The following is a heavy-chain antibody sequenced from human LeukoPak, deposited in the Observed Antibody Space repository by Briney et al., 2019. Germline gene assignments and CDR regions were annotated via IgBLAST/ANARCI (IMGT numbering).Heavy chain of an antibody. J-gene: IGHJ4*02. CDR1: GGSISSYY. D-gene: IGHD6-19*01. CDR2: IDYSGNI. V-gene: IGHV4-59*01. CDR3: AREGKLTGYFGGLGFNY. Sequence: SETLSLTCTVSGGSISSYYWSWIRQPPGKGLEWIGNIDYSGNIIHNPALKSRVTMSVDTSKNQFFLNLTSVSAADTAVYYCAREGKLTGYFGGLGFNYWGPGILVTVSS.